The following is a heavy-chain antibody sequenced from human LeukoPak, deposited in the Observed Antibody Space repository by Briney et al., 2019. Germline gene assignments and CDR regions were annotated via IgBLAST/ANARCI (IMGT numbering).Heavy chain of an antibody. CDR2: ISAYNGNT. V-gene: IGHV1-18*01. CDR3: ARDRPISMIRFLEWSPPIDY. J-gene: IGHJ4*02. CDR1: GGTFSSYA. Sequence: GASVKVSCKASGGTFSSYAISWVRQAPGQGLEWMGWISAYNGNTNYAQKLQGRVTMTTDTSTSTAYMELRSLRSDDTAVYYCARDRPISMIRFLEWSPPIDYWGQGTLVTVSS. D-gene: IGHD3-3*01.